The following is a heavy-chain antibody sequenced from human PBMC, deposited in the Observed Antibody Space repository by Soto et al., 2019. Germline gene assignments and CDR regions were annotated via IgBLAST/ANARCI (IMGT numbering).Heavy chain of an antibody. CDR3: AKDDASSSFRDPHGIDV. D-gene: IGHD6-6*01. V-gene: IGHV3-43*01. CDR2: ISWDGGST. Sequence: EVLLVESGGVVVQPGGSLRLSCAASGFTFDDYTMHWVRQAPGKGLEWVSLISWDGGSTYYADSVKGRFTISRDNSKNSLYLQMTGLSTEDTALNYCAKDDASSSFRDPHGIDVWGQGTTVTVSS. CDR1: GFTFDDYT. J-gene: IGHJ6*02.